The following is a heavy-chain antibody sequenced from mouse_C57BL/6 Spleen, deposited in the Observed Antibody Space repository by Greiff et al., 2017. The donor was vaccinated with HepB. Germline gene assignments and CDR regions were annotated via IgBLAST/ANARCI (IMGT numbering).Heavy chain of an antibody. V-gene: IGHV5-6*01. CDR1: GFTFSSYG. CDR2: ISSGGSYT. D-gene: IGHD1-1*01. J-gene: IGHJ4*01. CDR3: ARDGSSYYYAMDY. Sequence: EVQVVESGGDLVKPGGSLKLSCAASGFTFSSYGMSWVRQTPDKRLEWVATISSGGSYTYYPDSVKGRFTISRDNAKNTLYLQMSSLKSEDTAMYYCARDGSSYYYAMDYWGQGTSVTVSS.